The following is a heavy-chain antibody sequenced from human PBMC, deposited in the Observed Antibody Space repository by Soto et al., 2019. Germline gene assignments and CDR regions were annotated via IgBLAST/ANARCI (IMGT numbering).Heavy chain of an antibody. D-gene: IGHD2-15*01. J-gene: IGHJ5*01. CDR1: GGSISSGDYY. CDR3: SRHDSQGGFDS. V-gene: IGHV4-31*03. Sequence: SETLSLTCTVSGGSISSGDYYWTWIRHHPGKGLEWIGYIYHSGTTYHNPSLKGRLAISVDTSKNQFSLKLNSVTAADTAVYYCSRHDSQGGFDSLGQGTLVTVSS. CDR2: IYHSGTT.